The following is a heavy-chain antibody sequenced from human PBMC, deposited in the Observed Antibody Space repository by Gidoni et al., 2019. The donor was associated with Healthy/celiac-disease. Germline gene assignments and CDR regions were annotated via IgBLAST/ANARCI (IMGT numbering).Heavy chain of an antibody. CDR3: ARSYSSGWIDY. Sequence: QVQLQESGPGLVKPSETLSLTCTASGGSISSYYWSWIRQPPGKGLEWIGYIYYSGSTNYNPSLKSRVTISVDTSKNQFSLKLSSVTAADTAVYYCARSYSSGWIDYWGQGTLVTVSS. V-gene: IGHV4-59*01. CDR2: IYYSGST. J-gene: IGHJ4*02. CDR1: GGSISSYY. D-gene: IGHD6-19*01.